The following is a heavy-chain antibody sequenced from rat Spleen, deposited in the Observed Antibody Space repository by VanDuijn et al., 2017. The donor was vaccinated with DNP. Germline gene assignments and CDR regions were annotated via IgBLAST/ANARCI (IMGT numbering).Heavy chain of an antibody. D-gene: IGHD1-2*01. V-gene: IGHV2S12*01. CDR3: TGGGSSIYPFTY. Sequence: QVQLRESGPGLVQPSQILSLTCTVSGSSLSNFGINWVRQPPGKGLEWIAAISTAGNTLYNSALKSRLSFSSDPSKSQVFLHMNSLQTEDTAIYFCTGGGSSIYPFTYWGQGTLVTVSS. CDR2: ISTAGNT. J-gene: IGHJ3*01. CDR1: GSSLSNFG.